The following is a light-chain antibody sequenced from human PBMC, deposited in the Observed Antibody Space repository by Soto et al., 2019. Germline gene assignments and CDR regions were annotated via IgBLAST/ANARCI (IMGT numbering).Light chain of an antibody. V-gene: IGKV3-20*01. CDR2: GAS. CDR3: QHFGSSPPVI. CDR1: QTTIPKY. Sequence: EIELTQSPGTLSLSPGESATLSCRVSQTTIPKYVAWYQQRCGLAPRLLVYGASKRAAGIPDRFRGSGSGSEFSLTISGLEPEDFAVYFCQHFGSSPPVIFGQGTRLEI. J-gene: IGKJ5*01.